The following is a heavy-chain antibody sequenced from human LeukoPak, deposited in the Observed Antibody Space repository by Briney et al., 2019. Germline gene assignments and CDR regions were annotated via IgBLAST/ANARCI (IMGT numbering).Heavy chain of an antibody. Sequence: SETLSLTCTVSGGSISSGDYYWSWIRQPPGKGLEWIGYIYYSGSTYYNPSLKSRVTISVDTSKNQFSLKLSSVTAADTAVYYCARVEEDGGYNYYMDVWGKGTTVTVSS. J-gene: IGHJ6*03. CDR2: IYYSGST. V-gene: IGHV4-30-4*01. CDR3: ARVEEDGGYNYYMDV. D-gene: IGHD3-22*01. CDR1: GGSISSGDYY.